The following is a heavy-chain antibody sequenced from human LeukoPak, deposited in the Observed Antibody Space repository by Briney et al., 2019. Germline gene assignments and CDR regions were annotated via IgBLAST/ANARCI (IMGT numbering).Heavy chain of an antibody. V-gene: IGHV3-53*01. J-gene: IGHJ4*02. Sequence: GGSLSSSCAPSGFPFDVFTFNWVGQAPGKGLEWVSVIYSGGSTYYADSVKGRFTISRDNSKNTLYLQMNSLRAEDTAVYYCARVRGVADYWGQGTLVTVSS. CDR3: ARVRGVADY. CDR2: IYSGGST. D-gene: IGHD3-10*01. CDR1: GFPFDVFT.